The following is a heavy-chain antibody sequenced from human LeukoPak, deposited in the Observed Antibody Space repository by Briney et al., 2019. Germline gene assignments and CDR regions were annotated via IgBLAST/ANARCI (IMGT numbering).Heavy chain of an antibody. V-gene: IGHV4-4*02. D-gene: IGHD3-22*01. CDR1: GGSISSDNW. CDR3: ARDYYDSSGYYPGGDY. Sequence: PSETLSLTCAVSGGSISSDNWWNWVRQPPGKGLEWIGEVHRSGGTNYNPSLKSRVTISVDTCKNQFSLKLSSVTAADTAVYYCARDYYDSSGYYPGGDYWGQGTLVTVSS. J-gene: IGHJ4*02. CDR2: VHRSGGT.